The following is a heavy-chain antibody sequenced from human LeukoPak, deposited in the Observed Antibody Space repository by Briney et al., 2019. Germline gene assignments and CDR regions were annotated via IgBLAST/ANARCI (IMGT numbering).Heavy chain of an antibody. D-gene: IGHD3-16*01. Sequence: SVKVSCTASGGSFINYAFSWVRQAPGQGLEWMGGIIPVFGTRNYAQNFQGRVTVTVDKSSRTAYMEMSSLRSDDTAVYYCGYNDDYNYYYIDVWGEGTTVIVSS. CDR3: GYNDDYNYYYIDV. CDR2: IIPVFGTR. V-gene: IGHV1-69*06. J-gene: IGHJ6*03. CDR1: GGSFINYA.